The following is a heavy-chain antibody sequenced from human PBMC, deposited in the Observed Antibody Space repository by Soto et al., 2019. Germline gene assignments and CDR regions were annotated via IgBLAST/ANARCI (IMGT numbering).Heavy chain of an antibody. CDR2: IYWDDDK. V-gene: IGHV2-5*02. D-gene: IGHD3-22*01. CDR3: AHTYVPPRHYYDSNAYFDY. Sequence: QITLKESGPTLVKPTQTLTLTCTFSGFSLSTNGVGVGWIRQPPVEALEWLALIYWDDDKRYSPSLKSRLTITKATSKNQLVLTMTNMDPVDTGTYSGAHTYVPPRHYYDSNAYFDYWGQGTLVTVSS. CDR1: GFSLSTNGVG. J-gene: IGHJ4*02.